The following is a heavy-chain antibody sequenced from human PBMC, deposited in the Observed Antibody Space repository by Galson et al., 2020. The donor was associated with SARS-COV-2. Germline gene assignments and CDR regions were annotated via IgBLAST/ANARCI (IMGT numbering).Heavy chain of an antibody. D-gene: IGHD3-22*01. CDR2: ISHDGPTR. V-gene: IGHV3-30*04. Sequence: GGSLRLPCAAPEITLSRSATHWVRQAPGKGLEWVSIISHDGPTRYNSDSMKGRFTISRDISKNRLYLQMTSLRPEYTAVYYCARETDDHSSSGYDYWGQGTLVTVSS. CDR1: EITLSRSA. J-gene: IGHJ4*02. CDR3: ARETDDHSSSGYDY.